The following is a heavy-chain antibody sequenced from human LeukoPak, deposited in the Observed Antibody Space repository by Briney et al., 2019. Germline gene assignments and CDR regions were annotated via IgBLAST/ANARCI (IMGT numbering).Heavy chain of an antibody. V-gene: IGHV3-7*03. D-gene: IGHD6-19*01. CDR1: GFTFSSYG. CDR3: AKQHSSDWNGLAEYFQH. J-gene: IGHJ1*01. CDR2: IKQDGSEK. Sequence: GGSLRLSCAASGFTFSSYGMSWVRQAPGKGLEWVANIKQDGSEKNYVDSVKGRFTISRDNAMNSLYLQMNSLRAEDTAVYYCAKQHSSDWNGLAEYFQHWGQGTLVTVSS.